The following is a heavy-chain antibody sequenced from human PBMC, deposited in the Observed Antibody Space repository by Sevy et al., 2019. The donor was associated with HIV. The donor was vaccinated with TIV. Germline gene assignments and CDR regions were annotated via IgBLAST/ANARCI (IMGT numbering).Heavy chain of an antibody. V-gene: IGHV3-11*06. CDR3: AGEDYGSGSYYGYYYYYMDV. J-gene: IGHJ6*03. D-gene: IGHD3-10*01. Sequence: GGSLRLSCAASGFTFSDYYMSWIRQAPGKGLEWVSYISSSSSYTNYADSVKGRFTISRDNAKNSLYLQMNSLRAEDTAVYYCAGEDYGSGSYYGYYYYYMDVWGKGTTVTVSS. CDR2: ISSSSSYT. CDR1: GFTFSDYY.